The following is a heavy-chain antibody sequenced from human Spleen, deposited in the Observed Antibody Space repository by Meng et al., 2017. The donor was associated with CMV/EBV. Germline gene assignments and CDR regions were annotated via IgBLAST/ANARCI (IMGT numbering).Heavy chain of an antibody. Sequence: GGSLRLSCAASGFPVSNTYMNWVRQAPGKGLEWVAVLYSGGSSSYAHSVKGRFTISRDSSKNTVFLQMNSLRAEDAAVYYCARDVSVSGMDVWGQGTTVTVSS. CDR2: LYSGGSS. V-gene: IGHV3-53*01. D-gene: IGHD5/OR15-5a*01. CDR3: ARDVSVSGMDV. J-gene: IGHJ6*02. CDR1: GFPVSNTY.